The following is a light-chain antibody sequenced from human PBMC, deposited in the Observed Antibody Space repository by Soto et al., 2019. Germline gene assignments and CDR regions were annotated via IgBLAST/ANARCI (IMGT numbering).Light chain of an antibody. Sequence: QSALTQPASVSGSPGQSISISCTGTSNDVGGYNIVSWLQQHPGKAPKLMISEVNKRPSGVSNRFSGSKSANTAALTISGLQAEDEADYYCCSHVGGSSPQWVFGGGTKLTVL. CDR2: EVN. CDR3: CSHVGGSSPQWV. J-gene: IGLJ3*02. CDR1: SNDVGGYNI. V-gene: IGLV2-23*02.